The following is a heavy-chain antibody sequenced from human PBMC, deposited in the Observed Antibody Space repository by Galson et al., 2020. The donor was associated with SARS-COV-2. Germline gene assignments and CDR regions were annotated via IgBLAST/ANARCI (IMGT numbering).Heavy chain of an antibody. J-gene: IGHJ4*02. Sequence: GGSLRLSCAASGFTFSSYAMSWVRQAPGKGLEWVSAISGSGGSTYYADSVKGRFTISRDNSKNTLYLQMNSLRAEDTAVYYCAKVDVPYSSGWYMGLGYFDYWGQGTLVTVSS. CDR3: AKVDVPYSSGWYMGLGYFDY. CDR1: GFTFSSYA. V-gene: IGHV3-23*01. D-gene: IGHD6-19*01. CDR2: ISGSGGST.